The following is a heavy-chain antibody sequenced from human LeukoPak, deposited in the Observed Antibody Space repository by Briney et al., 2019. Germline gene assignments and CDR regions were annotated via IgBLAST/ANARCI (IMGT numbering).Heavy chain of an antibody. J-gene: IGHJ4*02. CDR2: IYYSGST. D-gene: IGHD2-2*01. Sequence: SETLSLTCTVSGYSISSGDYWGWIRQPPGKGLEWIGYIYYSGSTNYNPSLKSRVTISVDTSKNQFSLKLSSVTAADTAVYYCARGGAYQLLSNWGQGTLVTVSS. V-gene: IGHV4-61*08. CDR3: ARGGAYQLLSN. CDR1: GYSISSGDY.